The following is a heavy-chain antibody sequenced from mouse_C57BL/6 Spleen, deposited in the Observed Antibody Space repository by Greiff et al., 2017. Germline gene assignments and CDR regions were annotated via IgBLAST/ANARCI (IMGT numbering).Heavy chain of an antibody. J-gene: IGHJ2*01. CDR2: ISYSGST. V-gene: IGHV3-8*01. CDR1: GYSITSDY. Sequence: EVKLVESGPGLAKPSQTLSLTCSVTGYSITSDYWNWIRKFPGNKLEYMGYISYSGSTYYNPSLESRISITRDTSKNQYYLQLNSVTTEDTATYYCARYSGSSTMVTNYFDYWGQGTTLTVSS. CDR3: ARYSGSSTMVTNYFDY. D-gene: IGHD2-2*01.